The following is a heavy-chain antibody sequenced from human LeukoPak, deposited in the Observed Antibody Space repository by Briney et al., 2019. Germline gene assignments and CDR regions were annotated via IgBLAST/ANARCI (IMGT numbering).Heavy chain of an antibody. Sequence: RPSETLSLTCTVSGGSISSSSYYWGWIRQPPGKGLEWIGSIYYSGSTYYNPSLKSRVTISVDTSKNQFSLKLSSVTAADTAVYYCARQPGYCSSTSCLYYYYYYMDVWGKGTTVTVSS. CDR3: ARQPGYCSSTSCLYYYYYYMDV. CDR2: IYYSGST. D-gene: IGHD2-2*01. J-gene: IGHJ6*03. CDR1: GGSISSSSYY. V-gene: IGHV4-39*01.